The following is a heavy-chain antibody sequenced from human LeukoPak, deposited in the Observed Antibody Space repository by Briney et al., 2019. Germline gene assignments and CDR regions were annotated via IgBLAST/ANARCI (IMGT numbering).Heavy chain of an antibody. Sequence: SVKVSCKASGGTFSSYAISWVRQAPGQGLEWMGGIIPIFGTANYAQKFQGRVTITADESTSTAYMELSSLRSEDTAVYYCARDREMATNPHDAFDIWGQGTMVTVSS. CDR3: ARDREMATNPHDAFDI. CDR1: GGTFSSYA. J-gene: IGHJ3*02. V-gene: IGHV1-69*13. CDR2: IIPIFGTA. D-gene: IGHD5-24*01.